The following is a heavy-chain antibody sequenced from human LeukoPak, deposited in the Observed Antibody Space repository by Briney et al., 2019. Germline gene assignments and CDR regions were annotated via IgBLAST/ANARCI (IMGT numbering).Heavy chain of an antibody. CDR3: ASAYNFWTSWFDP. J-gene: IGHJ5*02. Sequence: GGSLRLSCAASGFTFSNYAMHWVRQAPGKGLEWVAVISYDGSNRYYADSVKGRFTISRDNSKNMLYLQMNSLRTEDTAVYYCASAYNFWTSWFDPWGQGTLVTVSS. V-gene: IGHV3-30-3*01. CDR1: GFTFSNYA. D-gene: IGHD3-3*01. CDR2: ISYDGSNR.